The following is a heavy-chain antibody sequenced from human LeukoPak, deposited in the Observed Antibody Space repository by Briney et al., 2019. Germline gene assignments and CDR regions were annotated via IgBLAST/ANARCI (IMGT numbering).Heavy chain of an antibody. CDR1: GGTFSNSA. J-gene: IGHJ3*02. Sequence: ASVKVSCKASGGTFSNSAISWVRQAPGQGLEWMGWINPNSGGTNYAQKFQGRVTMTRDTSISTAYMELSRLRSDDTAVYYCARLVVVAAADIWGQGTMVTVSS. V-gene: IGHV1-2*02. CDR2: INPNSGGT. D-gene: IGHD2-15*01. CDR3: ARLVVVAAADI.